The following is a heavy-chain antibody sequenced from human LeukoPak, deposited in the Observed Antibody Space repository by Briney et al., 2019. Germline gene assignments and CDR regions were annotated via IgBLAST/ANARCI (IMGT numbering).Heavy chain of an antibody. D-gene: IGHD6-6*01. V-gene: IGHV4-39*01. Sequence: SETLSLTCTVSGGSISISSYDWGWVRQPAGEGLGWIGSIYYSWSTYYNPSLQSRITISVNTSKNPFSLKLSSVTAAATAVYYCARSYSSSSPLDYWGQGTLATVSA. CDR3: ARSYSSSSPLDY. J-gene: IGHJ4*02. CDR2: IYYSWST. CDR1: GGSISISSYD.